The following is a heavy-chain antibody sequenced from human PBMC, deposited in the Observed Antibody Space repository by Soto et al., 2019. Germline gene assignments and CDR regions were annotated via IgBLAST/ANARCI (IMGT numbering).Heavy chain of an antibody. CDR2: IIPIFGTA. Sequence: QVQLVQSGAEVKKPGSSVKVSCKASGDTFSSYAISWVRQAPGQGLEWMGGIIPIFGTANYAQKFQGRVTITADESTSTAYMELSSLRSEDTAVYYCVSEYYYDSSGTGRNWFDPWGQGTLVTVSS. J-gene: IGHJ5*02. D-gene: IGHD3-22*01. CDR3: VSEYYYDSSGTGRNWFDP. V-gene: IGHV1-69*01. CDR1: GDTFSSYA.